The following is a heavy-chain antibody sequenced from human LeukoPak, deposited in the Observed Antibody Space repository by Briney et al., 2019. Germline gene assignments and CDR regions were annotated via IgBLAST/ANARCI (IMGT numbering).Heavy chain of an antibody. D-gene: IGHD1-26*01. Sequence: GGSLRLSCAASGFTLSSYAMSWVRQAPGKGLEWVSAISGSGGSTYYADSVKGRFTISRDNSKNTLYLQMNSLRAEDTAVYYCGKDQVVGATNYWGQGTLVTVSS. J-gene: IGHJ4*02. CDR2: ISGSGGST. CDR1: GFTLSSYA. V-gene: IGHV3-23*01. CDR3: GKDQVVGATNY.